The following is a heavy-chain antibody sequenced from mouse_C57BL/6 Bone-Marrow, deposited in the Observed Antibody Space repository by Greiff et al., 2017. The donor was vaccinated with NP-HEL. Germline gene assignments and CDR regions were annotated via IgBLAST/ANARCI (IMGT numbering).Heavy chain of an antibody. V-gene: IGHV1-78*01. CDR3: ARSHYGSSSWFAY. J-gene: IGHJ3*01. Sequence: VHLVESDAELVKPGASVKISCKVSGYTFTDHTIHWMKQRPEQGLEWIGYIYPRDGSTKYNEKFKGKATLTADKSSSTAYMQLNSLTSEDSAVYFCARSHYGSSSWFAYWGQGTLVTVSA. CDR2: IYPRDGST. D-gene: IGHD1-1*01. CDR1: GYTFTDHT.